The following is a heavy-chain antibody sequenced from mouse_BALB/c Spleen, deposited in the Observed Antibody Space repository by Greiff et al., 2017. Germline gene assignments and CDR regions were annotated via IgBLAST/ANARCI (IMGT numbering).Heavy chain of an antibody. J-gene: IGHJ3*01. Sequence: EVKLVESGGGLVKPGGSLKLSCAASGFTFSSYAMSWVRQSPEKRLEWVAEISSGGSYTYYPDTVTGRFTISRDNAKNTLYLEMSSLRSEDTAMYYCARGGTARATFAYWGQGTLVTVSA. CDR3: ARGGTARATFAY. V-gene: IGHV5-9-4*01. CDR1: GFTFSSYA. D-gene: IGHD3-2*01. CDR2: ISSGGSYT.